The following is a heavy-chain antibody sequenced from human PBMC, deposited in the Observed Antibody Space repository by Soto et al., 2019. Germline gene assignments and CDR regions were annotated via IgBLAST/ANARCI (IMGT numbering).Heavy chain of an antibody. V-gene: IGHV1-3*01. Sequence: ASVKVSCKASGYTFSNYAMHWVRQAPGQRLEWMGWINAGNGNTKYSQKFQDRVTITRDTSASTAYMELSSLRSEDTAVYYCAKGGNIAVVVADYGMDVWGQGITVTVSS. D-gene: IGHD2-15*01. J-gene: IGHJ6*02. CDR2: INAGNGNT. CDR1: GYTFSNYA. CDR3: AKGGNIAVVVADYGMDV.